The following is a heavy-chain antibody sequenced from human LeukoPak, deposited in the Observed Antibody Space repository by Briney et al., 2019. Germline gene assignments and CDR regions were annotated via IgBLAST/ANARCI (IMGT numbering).Heavy chain of an antibody. CDR1: VYTFTAYY. J-gene: IGHJ5*02. V-gene: IGHV1-2*02. D-gene: IGHD6-19*01. Sequence: ASVKVSCKASVYTFTAYYLHWVRQAPGQGPEWVGWINPKSGGTKYAPKFQGRVTMTRDTSITTAYMELSSLRSDDTAVYYCARDLYSSCWDSWFDPWGQGTLVTVSS. CDR3: ARDLYSSCWDSWFDP. CDR2: INPKSGGT.